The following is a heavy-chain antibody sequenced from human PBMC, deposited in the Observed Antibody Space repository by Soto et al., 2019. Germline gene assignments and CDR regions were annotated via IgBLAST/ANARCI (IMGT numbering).Heavy chain of an antibody. CDR2: ISGSGGST. J-gene: IGHJ4*02. CDR1: GFTFSSYA. D-gene: IGHD4-17*01. CDR3: ATRIRDYGDPPGDYFDY. Sequence: GGSLRLSCAASGFTFSSYAMSWVRQAPGKGLEWVSAISGSGGSTYYADSVKGRFTISRDNSKNTLYLQMNSLRAEDTAVYYCATRIRDYGDPPGDYFDYWGQGTLVTVSS. V-gene: IGHV3-23*01.